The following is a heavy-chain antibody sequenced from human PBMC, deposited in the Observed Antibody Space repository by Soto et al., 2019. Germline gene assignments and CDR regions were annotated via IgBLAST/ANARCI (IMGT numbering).Heavy chain of an antibody. V-gene: IGHV4-39*07. D-gene: IGHD5-12*01. CDR2: IYYSGST. Sequence: KSSETLSLTCTVSGGSISSSSYYWGWIRQPPGKGLEWIGSIYYSGSTNYNPSLKSRVTISVDTSKNQFSLKLSSVTAADTAVYYCARVRSGYDHDAFDIWGQGTMVTVSS. J-gene: IGHJ3*02. CDR1: GGSISSSSYY. CDR3: ARVRSGYDHDAFDI.